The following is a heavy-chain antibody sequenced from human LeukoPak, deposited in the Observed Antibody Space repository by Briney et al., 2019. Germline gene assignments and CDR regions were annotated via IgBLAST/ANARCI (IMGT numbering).Heavy chain of an antibody. V-gene: IGHV3-7*01. CDR1: GFTFSSYW. CDR2: IKQDGSEK. CDR3: ARVRITGTYYDY. Sequence: GGSLRLSCAASGFTFSSYWMSWVRQAPGKGLGWVANIKQDGSEKYYVDSVKGRFTVSRDNAKNSLYLQMYSLRAEDTAVYYCARVRITGTYYDYWGQGTLVTVSS. D-gene: IGHD1-7*01. J-gene: IGHJ4*02.